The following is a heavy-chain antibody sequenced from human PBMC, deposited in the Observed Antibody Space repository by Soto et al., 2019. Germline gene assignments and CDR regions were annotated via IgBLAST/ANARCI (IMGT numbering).Heavy chain of an antibody. D-gene: IGHD1-7*01. J-gene: IGHJ4*02. CDR3: VKLRLELLYLDS. V-gene: IGHV3-23*01. Sequence: EVQLSESGGAWWHPGGSLRPSFEASGFTFSRYGMSWVRQAPGKGLEWVSAITGSGDSTYYADSVKGRFTISRDSSNNTVYLQMNSLRADDTAVYYCVKLRLELLYLDSWGLGALVIVSS. CDR1: GFTFSRYG. CDR2: ITGSGDST.